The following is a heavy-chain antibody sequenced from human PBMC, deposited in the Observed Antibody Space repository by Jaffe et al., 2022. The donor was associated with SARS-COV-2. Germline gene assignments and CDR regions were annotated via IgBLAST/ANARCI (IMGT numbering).Heavy chain of an antibody. J-gene: IGHJ5*02. Sequence: QVQLVQSGSELKKPGASVKVSCKASGYTFNSHAMNWVRQAPGQGLEWMGWINTYTGNPTYVQGFTGRFVFSLDTSVSTAYLQISSLKAEDTAVYYCARSGGNGYYRNWFDPWGQGTLVTVSS. CDR3: ARSGGNGYYRNWFDP. CDR1: GYTFNSHA. V-gene: IGHV7-4-1*02. D-gene: IGHD3-22*01. CDR2: INTYTGNP.